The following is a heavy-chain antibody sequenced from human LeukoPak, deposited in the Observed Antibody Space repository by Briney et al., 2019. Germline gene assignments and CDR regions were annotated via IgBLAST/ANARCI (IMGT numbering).Heavy chain of an antibody. CDR3: AKPDRGGWLFDY. J-gene: IGHJ4*02. CDR1: GXTFSSYV. V-gene: IGHV3-43*02. CDR2: ISGDGGST. D-gene: IGHD6-19*01. Sequence: TGGSLRLSCAASGXTFSSYVMHWVRQAPGKGLEWVSLISGDGGSTYYADSVKGRFTISRDNSKNSLYLQMNSLRTEDTALYYCAKPDRGGWLFDYWGQGTLVTVSS.